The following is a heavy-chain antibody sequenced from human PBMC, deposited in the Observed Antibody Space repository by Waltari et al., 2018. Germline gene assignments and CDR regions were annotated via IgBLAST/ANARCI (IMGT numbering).Heavy chain of an antibody. D-gene: IGHD2-15*01. J-gene: IGHJ5*02. V-gene: IGHV4-39*07. CDR3: ARDPRYCSGGSCYWFDP. Sequence: QLQLQESGPGLVKPSETLSLTCTVSGGSISSSSYYWGWIRQPPGKGLEWIGSIYYSGSTYYHPSLKSRVTISVDTSKNQFSLQLSSVTAADTAVYYCARDPRYCSGGSCYWFDPWGQGTLVTVSS. CDR2: IYYSGST. CDR1: GGSISSSSYY.